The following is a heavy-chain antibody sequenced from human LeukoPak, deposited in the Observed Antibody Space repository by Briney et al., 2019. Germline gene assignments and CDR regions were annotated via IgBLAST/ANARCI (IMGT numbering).Heavy chain of an antibody. CDR1: GYTFTSYD. CDR2: MNPNSGNT. D-gene: IGHD6-19*01. J-gene: IGHJ4*02. CDR3: ARVGYSSGWYRFDY. Sequence: ASVKVSCKASGYTFTSYDINWVRQATGLGLEWMGWMNPNSGNTGYAQKFQGRVTMTRNTSISTAYMELSSLRSEDTAVYYCARVGYSSGWYRFDYWGQGTLVTVSS. V-gene: IGHV1-8*01.